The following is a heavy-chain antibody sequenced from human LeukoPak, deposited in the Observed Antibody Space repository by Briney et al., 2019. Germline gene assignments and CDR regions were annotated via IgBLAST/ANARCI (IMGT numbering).Heavy chain of an antibody. J-gene: IGHJ4*02. CDR2: ISGSGGST. Sequence: GGSLRLSCAASGFTFSKYGMRWVSQAPGKGLEWVSAISGSGGSTYYADSVKGRFTISRDNSKNTLYLQMNSLRGEDTAVYYCARLHGYCSSTSCYGYFDYWGQGTLVTVSS. CDR1: GFTFSKYG. D-gene: IGHD2-2*03. V-gene: IGHV3-23*01. CDR3: ARLHGYCSSTSCYGYFDY.